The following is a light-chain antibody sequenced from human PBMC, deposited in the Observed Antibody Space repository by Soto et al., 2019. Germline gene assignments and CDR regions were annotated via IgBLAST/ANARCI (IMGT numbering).Light chain of an antibody. V-gene: IGLV1-44*01. CDR2: DTN. J-gene: IGLJ2*01. CDR1: SANIGLND. CDR3: AAWDDGLNCPV. Sequence: QSVLTQPPSASGSPGQTVTISGSGSSANIGLNDVDWYRQLSVTGHQILIYDTNNQATGFPDRFCGSRSGTSAALAIHGLRSEDEADYHCAAWDDGLNCPVFGGGTKLTVL.